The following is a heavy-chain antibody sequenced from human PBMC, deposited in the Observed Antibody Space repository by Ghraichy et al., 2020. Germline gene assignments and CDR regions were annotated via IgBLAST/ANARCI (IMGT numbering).Heavy chain of an antibody. J-gene: IGHJ4*02. V-gene: IGHV3-23*01. CDR2: ISGSGDGT. D-gene: IGHD1-26*01. Sequence: GGSLRLSCAASGFTFSRYAMNWVRQAPGKGLECVSVISGSGDGTYYADSVKGRFTISRDNSKNTLYLQMNSLRADDTAVYYCAKDKVYSGSYWGFDYWGQGTLVTVSS. CDR3: AKDKVYSGSYWGFDY. CDR1: GFTFSRYA.